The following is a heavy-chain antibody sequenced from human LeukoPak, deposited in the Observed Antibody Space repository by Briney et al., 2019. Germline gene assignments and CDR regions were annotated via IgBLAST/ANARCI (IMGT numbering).Heavy chain of an antibody. CDR2: IYTSGST. D-gene: IGHD3-3*01. Sequence: SETLSLTCTVSGCSISSYYWSWIRQPPGKGLEWIGYIYTSGSTNYNPSLKSRVTISVDTSKNQFSLKLSSVTAADTAVYYCAGYDFWSAEHRYYMDVWGKGTTVTVSS. J-gene: IGHJ6*03. CDR1: GCSISSYY. CDR3: AGYDFWSAEHRYYMDV. V-gene: IGHV4-4*09.